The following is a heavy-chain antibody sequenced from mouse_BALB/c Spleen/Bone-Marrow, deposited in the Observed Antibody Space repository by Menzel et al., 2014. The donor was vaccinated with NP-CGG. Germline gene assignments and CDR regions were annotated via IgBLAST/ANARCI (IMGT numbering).Heavy chain of an antibody. CDR2: ISSGGST. D-gene: IGHD2-1*01. J-gene: IGHJ4*01. V-gene: IGHV5-6-5*01. Sequence: EVKLMESGGGLVKPGGSLKLSCAASGFTFSSYAMSWVRQTPGKRLEWVASISSGGSTFYPDSVKGRFTISRENARNILYLQMSSLRSEDTAMYYCVYGNYSYYYAMDFWGQGTSVTVSS. CDR1: GFTFSSYA. CDR3: VYGNYSYYYAMDF.